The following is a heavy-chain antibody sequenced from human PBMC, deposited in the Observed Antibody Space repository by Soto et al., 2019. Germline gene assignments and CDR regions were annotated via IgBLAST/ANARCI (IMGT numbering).Heavy chain of an antibody. Sequence: QVQLQESGPGLVKPSQTLSLTCTVSGGSISSGDYYWSWIRQPPGKGLEWIGYIYYSGSTYYNPSLKRRVTISVDTSKNQSSLTLSSVTAADTAVYYCARDIFAMSHFDYWGQGTLVTVSS. CDR3: ARDIFAMSHFDY. CDR1: GGSISSGDYY. D-gene: IGHD2-2*01. CDR2: IYYSGST. J-gene: IGHJ4*02. V-gene: IGHV4-30-4*01.